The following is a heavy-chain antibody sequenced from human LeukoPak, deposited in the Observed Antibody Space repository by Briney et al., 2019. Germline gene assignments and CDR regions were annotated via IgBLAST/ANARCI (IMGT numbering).Heavy chain of an antibody. CDR1: GGSFSGYY. D-gene: IGHD3-10*01. CDR3: ARVSTMVRGVPLDY. Sequence: SETLSLTCAVYGGSFSGYYWSWIRQPPGKGLEWIGEISHSGSTNYNPSLKSRVTISVDTSKNQFSLKLSSVTAADTAVYYCARVSTMVRGVPLDYWGQGTLVTVSS. J-gene: IGHJ4*02. V-gene: IGHV4-34*01. CDR2: ISHSGST.